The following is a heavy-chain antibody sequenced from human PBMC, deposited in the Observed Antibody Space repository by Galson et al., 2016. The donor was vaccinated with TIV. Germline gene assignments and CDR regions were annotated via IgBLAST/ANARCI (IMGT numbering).Heavy chain of an antibody. V-gene: IGHV3-33*01. D-gene: IGHD3-10*01. CDR1: GFSFSSYG. CDR3: ARDVPYNSPFYS. CDR2: IWYDGSNK. J-gene: IGHJ5*02. Sequence: SLRLSCAASGFSFSSYGMHWVRQAPGKGLEWVALIWYDGSNKYYIDSVKGRFTISRDNSKNTLCLQMNSLRVEDTAMYFCARDVPYNSPFYSWGQGTLVTVST.